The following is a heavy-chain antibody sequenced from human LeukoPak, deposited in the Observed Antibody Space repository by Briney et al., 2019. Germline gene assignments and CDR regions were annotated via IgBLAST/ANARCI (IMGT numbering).Heavy chain of an antibody. Sequence: PSETLSLTCSVSGYSIRSGYHWAWIRQPPGKGLEWIGSIHYSGSTNYNPSLKSRVTISVDTSKNQFSLKLSSVTAADTAVYYCARGYCSGGSCYSYYYYNYMDVWGKGTTVTVSS. V-gene: IGHV4-38-2*02. CDR1: GYSIRSGYH. CDR2: IHYSGST. CDR3: ARGYCSGGSCYSYYYYNYMDV. J-gene: IGHJ6*03. D-gene: IGHD2-15*01.